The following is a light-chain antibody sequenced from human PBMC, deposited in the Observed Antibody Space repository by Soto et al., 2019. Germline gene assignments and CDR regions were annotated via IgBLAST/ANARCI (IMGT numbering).Light chain of an antibody. J-gene: IGLJ1*01. CDR3: QSYDSSLSGFV. CDR2: GSS. CDR1: SSNIGAHYD. V-gene: IGLV1-40*01. Sequence: QSVLTQPPSVSGAPGQRVTISCNGSSSNIGAHYDVHWYQQLPGTAPKLLIYGSSNRPSGVPDRFSGSKSGTSASLAITGLQAEDEADYYCQSYDSSLSGFVFGTGTNSPS.